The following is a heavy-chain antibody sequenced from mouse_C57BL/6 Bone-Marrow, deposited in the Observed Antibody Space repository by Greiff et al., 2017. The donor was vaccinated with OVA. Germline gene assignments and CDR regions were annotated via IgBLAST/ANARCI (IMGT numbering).Heavy chain of an antibody. CDR1: GYTFTGYW. J-gene: IGHJ2*01. D-gene: IGHD1-1*01. V-gene: IGHV1-9*01. Sequence: VQLQQSGAELMKPGASVKLSCKATGYTFTGYWIEWVKQRPGHGLEWIGEILPGSGSTNYNEKFKGKATFTADTSSNTAYMQLSSLTTEDSAIYYCARRGVFFPTVVAPFDYWGQGTTLTVSS. CDR2: ILPGSGST. CDR3: ARRGVFFPTVVAPFDY.